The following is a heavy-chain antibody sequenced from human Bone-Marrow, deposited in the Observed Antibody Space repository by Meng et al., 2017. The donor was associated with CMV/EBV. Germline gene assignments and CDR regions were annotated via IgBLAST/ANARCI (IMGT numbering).Heavy chain of an antibody. V-gene: IGHV3-7*01. Sequence: GESLKISCAASGFTFSSYWMSWVRQAPGKGLEWVANIKQDGSEKYYVDSVKGRFTISRDNANSSLYLQMNSLTVEDTALYYCARMPRYSTSADTFDIWGQGPRVTFSS. CDR1: GFTFSSYW. CDR3: ARMPRYSTSADTFDI. CDR2: IKQDGSEK. J-gene: IGHJ3*02. D-gene: IGHD2-8*01.